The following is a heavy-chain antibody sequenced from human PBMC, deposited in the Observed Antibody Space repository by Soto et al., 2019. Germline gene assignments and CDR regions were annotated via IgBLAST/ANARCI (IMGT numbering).Heavy chain of an antibody. J-gene: IGHJ1*01. V-gene: IGHV4-59*01. D-gene: IGHD3-16*01. CDR3: ARGFPRLYFQY. Sequence: SETLSLTCTVSGGSISSYYWSWIRQPPGKGLEWIGYIYYSGSTNYNPSLKSRVTISVDTSKNQFSLKLSSVTAADTAVYYCARGFPRLYFQYWGQGTLVTVSS. CDR1: GGSISSYY. CDR2: IYYSGST.